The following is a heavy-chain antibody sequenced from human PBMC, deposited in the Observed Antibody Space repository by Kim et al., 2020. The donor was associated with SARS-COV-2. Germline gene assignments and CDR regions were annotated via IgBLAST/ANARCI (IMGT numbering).Heavy chain of an antibody. CDR1: GFTFSSYG. V-gene: IGHV3-33*06. CDR3: AKDRDYYGMDV. Sequence: GGSLRLSCAASGFTFSSYGMHWVRQAPGKGLEWVAVIWYDGSNKYYADSVKGRFTISRDNSKNTLYLQMNSLRAEDTAVYYRAKDRDYYGMDVWGQGTTVTVSS. J-gene: IGHJ6*02. CDR2: IWYDGSNK.